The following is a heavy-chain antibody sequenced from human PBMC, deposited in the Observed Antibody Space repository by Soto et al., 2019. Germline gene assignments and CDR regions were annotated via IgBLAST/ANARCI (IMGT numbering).Heavy chain of an antibody. CDR3: ARGKITFGGVIVPTWRFDY. J-gene: IGHJ4*02. CDR1: GGSFSGYY. V-gene: IGHV4-34*01. Sequence: SETLSLTCAVYGGSFSGYYWSWIRQPPGKGLEWIGEINHSGSTNYNPSLKSRVTISVDTSKNQFSLKLSSVTAADTAVYYCARGKITFGGVIVPTWRFDYWGQGTLVTVSS. CDR2: INHSGST. D-gene: IGHD3-16*02.